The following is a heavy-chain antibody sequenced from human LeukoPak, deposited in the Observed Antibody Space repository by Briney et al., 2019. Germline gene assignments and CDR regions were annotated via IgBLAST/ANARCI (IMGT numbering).Heavy chain of an antibody. CDR3: ARVRPTYYYDSSGYYAHLRLDYFDY. Sequence: PSETLSLTCAVYGGSFSGYYWSWIRQPPGKGLEWIGEINHSGSTNSNPSLKSRVTISVDTSKNQFSLKLSSVTAADTAVYYCARVRPTYYYDSSGYYAHLRLDYFDYWGQGTLVTVSS. J-gene: IGHJ4*02. CDR1: GGSFSGYY. D-gene: IGHD3-22*01. V-gene: IGHV4-34*01. CDR2: INHSGST.